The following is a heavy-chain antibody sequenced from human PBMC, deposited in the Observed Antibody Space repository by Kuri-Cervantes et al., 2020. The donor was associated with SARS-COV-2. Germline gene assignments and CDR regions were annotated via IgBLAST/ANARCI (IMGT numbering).Heavy chain of an antibody. CDR2: IYPGDSDT. J-gene: IGHJ6*03. CDR3: ARRAYGEQVDYYYMDV. CDR1: GYSFTTYW. V-gene: IGHV5-51*01. D-gene: IGHD4-17*01. Sequence: GESLKISCKGSGYSFTTYWIGWVRQMPGKGLEWTGIIYPGDSDTRYSPSFQGQVTISADKSISTAFLQWSSLKASDTAIYYCARRAYGEQVDYYYMDVWGKGTTVTVSS.